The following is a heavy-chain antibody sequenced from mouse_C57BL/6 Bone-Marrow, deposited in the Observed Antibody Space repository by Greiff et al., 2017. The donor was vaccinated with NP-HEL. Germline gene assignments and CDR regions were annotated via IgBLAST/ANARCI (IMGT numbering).Heavy chain of an antibody. CDR1: GYTFTSYT. Sequence: QVQLQQSGAELARPGASVKMSCKASGYTFTSYTMHWVKQRPGQGLEWIGYINPSSGYTKYNQKFKDKATLTADKSSSTAYMQLSSLTAEDSADYYCARPPTLYAMDYWGQGTSVTVSS. CDR2: INPSSGYT. CDR3: ARPPTLYAMDY. J-gene: IGHJ4*01. V-gene: IGHV1-4*01.